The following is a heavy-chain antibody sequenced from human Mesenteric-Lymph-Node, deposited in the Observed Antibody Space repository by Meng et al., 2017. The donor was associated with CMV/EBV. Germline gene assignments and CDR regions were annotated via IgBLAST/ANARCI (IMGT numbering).Heavy chain of an antibody. CDR3: AKDQGFSAASG. D-gene: IGHD6-13*01. V-gene: IGHV3-23*01. CDR1: GFTFSNYA. J-gene: IGHJ4*02. Sequence: EVQLLESGGGLVQPGGSLRLSCAASGFTFSNYAMGWVRQAPGKGLEWVSSISGSGITTYYADSVKGRFTISRDNSKDTLYLEMNSLRAEDTAVYYCAKDQGFSAASGGDQGTLVTVSS. CDR2: ISGSGITT.